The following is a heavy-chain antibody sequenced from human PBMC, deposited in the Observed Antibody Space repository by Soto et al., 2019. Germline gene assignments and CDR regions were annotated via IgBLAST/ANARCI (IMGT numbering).Heavy chain of an antibody. V-gene: IGHV1-69*01. CDR2: IIPIFGTA. CDR1: GGTFSSYA. D-gene: IGHD3-3*01. Sequence: QVQLVQSAAEVKKPGSSVKVSCKASGGTFSSYAISWVRQAPGQGLEWMGGIIPIFGTANYAQKFQGRVTITADESTSTAYMELSSLRSEDTAVYYCASKVSDFWSGYYPHYYYYYGMDVWGQGTTVTVSS. J-gene: IGHJ6*02. CDR3: ASKVSDFWSGYYPHYYYYYGMDV.